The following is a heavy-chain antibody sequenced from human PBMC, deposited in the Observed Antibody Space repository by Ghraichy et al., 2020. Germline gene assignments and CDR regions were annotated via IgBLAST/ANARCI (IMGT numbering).Heavy chain of an antibody. V-gene: IGHV1-2*02. Sequence: ASVKVSCKASGYTFTGYYMHWVRQAPGQGLEWMGWINPNSGGTNYAQKFQGRVTMTRDTSISTAYMELSRLRSDDTAVYYCARVPTAMVIGNDYWGQGTLVTVSS. J-gene: IGHJ4*02. CDR2: INPNSGGT. D-gene: IGHD5-18*01. CDR3: ARVPTAMVIGNDY. CDR1: GYTFTGYY.